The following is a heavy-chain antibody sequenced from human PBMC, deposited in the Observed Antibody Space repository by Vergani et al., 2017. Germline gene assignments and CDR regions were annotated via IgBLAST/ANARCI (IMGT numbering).Heavy chain of an antibody. CDR3: ATIGYRRWGYYFDY. CDR1: GDSMNTYY. CDR2: IYDSGDT. D-gene: IGHD2-2*02. J-gene: IGHJ4*02. V-gene: IGHV4-59*01. Sequence: QVQLQESGPGLVKPSETLSLTCSVSGDSMNTYYWTWIRQPPGKGLEWIGYIYDSGDTKYNPSLNSRVTMSLDTSKNQFSLNLYSVTAADTAVYYCATIGYRRWGYYFDYWGQGILVTVSS.